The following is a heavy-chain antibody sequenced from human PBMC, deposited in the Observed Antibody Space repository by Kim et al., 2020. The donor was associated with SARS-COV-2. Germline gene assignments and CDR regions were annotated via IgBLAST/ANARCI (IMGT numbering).Heavy chain of an antibody. Sequence: RYSPSFQGQVTISVDKSISTAYLQWSSLKASDTAMYYCARRVYSSASDDYWGQGTLVTVSS. CDR3: ARRVYSSASDDY. J-gene: IGHJ4*02. V-gene: IGHV5-51*01. D-gene: IGHD6-19*01.